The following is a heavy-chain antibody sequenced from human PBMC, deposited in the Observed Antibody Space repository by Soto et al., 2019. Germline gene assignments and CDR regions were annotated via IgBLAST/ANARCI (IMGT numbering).Heavy chain of an antibody. D-gene: IGHD2-15*01. CDR3: ARRWGCSGGSSYWPDAFDI. V-gene: IGHV4-34*01. Sequence: PSETLSLTCAVYGGSFSGYYWSWVRQPPGKGLEWIGEINHSGSTNYNPSLKSRVTISVDTSKNQFSLKLSSVTAADTAVYYCARRWGCSGGSSYWPDAFDIWGQGTMVTVSS. CDR1: GGSFSGYY. J-gene: IGHJ3*02. CDR2: INHSGST.